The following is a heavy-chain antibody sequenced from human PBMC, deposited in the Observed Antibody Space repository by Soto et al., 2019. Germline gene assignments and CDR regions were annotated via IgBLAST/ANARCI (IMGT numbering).Heavy chain of an antibody. CDR1: GFTFSSYA. J-gene: IGHJ3*02. D-gene: IGHD2-21*02. Sequence: ALRLSCAASGFTFSSYAMHWVRQAPGTGPEWVAATSSDGTDNVYADSVSGRFTISRDNSKNTLYLQMNSLRSEDAAVYYCARTYECAKSDCYRAFDIWGQGTMVTVSS. CDR3: ARTYECAKSDCYRAFDI. CDR2: TSSDGTDN. V-gene: IGHV3-30*04.